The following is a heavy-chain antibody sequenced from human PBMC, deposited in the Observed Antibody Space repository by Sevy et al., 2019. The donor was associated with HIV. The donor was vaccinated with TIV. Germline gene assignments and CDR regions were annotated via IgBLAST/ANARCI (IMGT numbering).Heavy chain of an antibody. CDR1: GITLSTYA. V-gene: IGHV3-23*01. CDR3: AKDRYCSGGNCPLDY. CDR2: ISDSGSNT. Sequence: GGSLRLSCTASGITLSTYAMKWVRQAPGKGLEWVSGISDSGSNTYYADSVQGRFTISRDNTKNTVSLQMNSLRAEDTAVYYCAKDRYCSGGNCPLDYWGQGTLVTVSS. D-gene: IGHD2-15*01. J-gene: IGHJ4*02.